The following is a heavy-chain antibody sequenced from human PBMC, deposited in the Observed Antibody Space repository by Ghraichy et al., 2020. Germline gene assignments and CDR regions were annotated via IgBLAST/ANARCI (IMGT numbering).Heavy chain of an antibody. D-gene: IGHD3-16*02. CDR2: IVVGSGNT. V-gene: IGHV1-58*01. Sequence: SVKVSCKASGFTFTSSAVQWVRQARGQRLEWIGWIVVGSGNTNYAQKFQERVTITRDTSTSTAYMELSSLRSEDTAVYYCATFGGSVWGSYRPDYWGQGTLVTVSS. CDR1: GFTFTSSA. J-gene: IGHJ4*02. CDR3: ATFGGSVWGSYRPDY.